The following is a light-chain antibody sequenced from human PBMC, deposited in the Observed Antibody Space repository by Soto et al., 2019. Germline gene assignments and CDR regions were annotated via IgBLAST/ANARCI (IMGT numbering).Light chain of an antibody. CDR3: QQFSSYPLT. CDR2: DAS. V-gene: IGKV3-20*01. J-gene: IGKJ4*01. CDR1: QTVINNY. Sequence: EIVLTQSPGTLSLSPGERATVSCRASQTVINNYLAWYQQKPGQAPRLLIYDASSRATGIPDRFSGGGSGTDFTLTISRLEPEDFAVYYCQQFSSYPLTFGGGTKVDI.